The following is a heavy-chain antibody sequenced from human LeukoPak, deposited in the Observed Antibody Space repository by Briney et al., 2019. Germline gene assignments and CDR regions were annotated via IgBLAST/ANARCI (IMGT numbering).Heavy chain of an antibody. CDR3: ARAIRYQLLSDY. CDR2: MNPNSVNA. Sequence: ASVKVSCKXSGYTFSTYDINWLRQAAGQGLEWMGWMNPNSVNAGFAQKFQGRAAITRDTSTATAYLELSSLTSEDTAVYYCARAIRYQLLSDYWGQGTLVTVSS. CDR1: GYTFSTYD. V-gene: IGHV1-8*03. J-gene: IGHJ4*02. D-gene: IGHD2-2*01.